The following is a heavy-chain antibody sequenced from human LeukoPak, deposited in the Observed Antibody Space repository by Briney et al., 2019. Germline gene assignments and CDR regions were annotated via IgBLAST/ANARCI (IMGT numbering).Heavy chain of an antibody. Sequence: GGSLRLSCAAYGFTFSSYAMHWVRQAPGKGLEWVAVISYDGSNKYYADSVKGRFTISRDNSKNTLYLQMNSLRAEDTAVYYCARERCSSTSCYSDYWGQGTLVTVSS. V-gene: IGHV3-30-3*01. CDR2: ISYDGSNK. CDR3: ARERCSSTSCYSDY. CDR1: GFTFSSYA. D-gene: IGHD2-2*01. J-gene: IGHJ4*02.